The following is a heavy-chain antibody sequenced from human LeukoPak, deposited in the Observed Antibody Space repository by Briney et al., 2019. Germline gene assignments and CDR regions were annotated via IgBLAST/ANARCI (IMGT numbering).Heavy chain of an antibody. J-gene: IGHJ5*02. CDR1: GFTFSDYY. V-gene: IGHV3-11*01. D-gene: IGHD3-10*01. Sequence: PGGSLRLSCAASGFTFSDYYMSWIRQAPGKGLEWVSYISSSGSTIYYADSVKGRFTISRDNAKNSLYLQMNSLRAEDTAVYYCAAGETYYYGSGSLNWFDPWGQGTLVTVSS. CDR3: AAGETYYYGSGSLNWFDP. CDR2: ISSSGSTI.